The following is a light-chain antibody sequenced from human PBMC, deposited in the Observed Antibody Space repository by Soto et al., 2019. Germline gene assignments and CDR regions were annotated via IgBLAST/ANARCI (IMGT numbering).Light chain of an antibody. CDR3: QRYNSYLNP. J-gene: IGKJ2*01. V-gene: IGKV1-5*03. Sequence: DIQMTQSPSTLSASVGDRVTITCRASQSISSWLAWYQQKPGKAPKLLIYKASSLESGVPSRFSGSGSGTEFTLTISSLQPDDFATYYCQRYNSYLNPFGQGPSWRSN. CDR1: QSISSW. CDR2: KAS.